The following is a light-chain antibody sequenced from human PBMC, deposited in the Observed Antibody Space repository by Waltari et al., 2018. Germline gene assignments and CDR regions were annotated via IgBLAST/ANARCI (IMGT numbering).Light chain of an antibody. J-gene: IGLJ3*02. Sequence: QSVLTQPPSVSGAPGQRVTISCTGSSSNIGAGYDVHWYQQLPGTAPKLLIYGNRNRRSGVPDRFSGSKAGTSASLAITGRQAEDEADYYGQSYDSSLSGSVFGGGTKLTVL. CDR1: SSNIGAGYD. CDR2: GNR. V-gene: IGLV1-40*01. CDR3: QSYDSSLSGSV.